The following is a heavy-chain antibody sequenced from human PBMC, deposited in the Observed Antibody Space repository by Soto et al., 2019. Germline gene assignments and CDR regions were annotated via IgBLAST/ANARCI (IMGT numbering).Heavy chain of an antibody. CDR1: GFTFSNYA. J-gene: IGHJ4*02. D-gene: IGHD2-15*01. CDR2: FSSGGGGT. V-gene: IGHV3-23*01. CDR3: TKANLYCSGANCFTFDD. Sequence: GGSLRLSCTASGFTFSNYAMSWVRQAPGKGLEWVSTFSSGGGGTYYADSVKGRFTISRDNSKNTLSLQMNSLRAEDTAVYYCTKANLYCSGANCFTFDDWGLGTLVTVDS.